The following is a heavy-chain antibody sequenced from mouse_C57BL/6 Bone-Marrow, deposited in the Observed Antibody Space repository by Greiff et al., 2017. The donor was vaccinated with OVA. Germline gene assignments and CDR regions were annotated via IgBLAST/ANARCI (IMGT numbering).Heavy chain of an antibody. D-gene: IGHD2-4*01. CDR1: GYTFTSYW. CDR3: ARREAYYDFDY. CDR2: IHPNSGST. J-gene: IGHJ2*01. Sequence: QVQLQQPGAELVKPGASVKLSCKASGYTFTSYWMHWVKQRPGQGLEWIGMIHPNSGSTNYNEKFKSKATLTVDKSSSTAYMHLSSLTSEDSAVYYCARREAYYDFDYWGQGTTLTVSS. V-gene: IGHV1-64*01.